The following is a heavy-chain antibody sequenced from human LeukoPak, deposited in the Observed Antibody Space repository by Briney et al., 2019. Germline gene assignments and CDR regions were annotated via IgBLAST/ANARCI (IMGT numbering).Heavy chain of an antibody. CDR2: ISSDGSNT. J-gene: IGHJ6*02. D-gene: IGHD6-19*01. CDR1: GFMFSRYG. V-gene: IGHV3-30*18. CDR3: AKDPVAEAGNNYYRMDV. Sequence: PGGSLRLSCVASGFMFSRYGMYWVRQAPGKGLEGVAAISSDGSNTYYADSVKGRFTISRDNFKDTVYLQMNSLRAEDTALYYCAKDPVAEAGNNYYRMDVWGQGTTVTVSS.